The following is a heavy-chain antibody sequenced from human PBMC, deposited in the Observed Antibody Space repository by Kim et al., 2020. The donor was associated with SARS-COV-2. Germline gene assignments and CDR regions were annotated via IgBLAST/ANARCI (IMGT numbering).Heavy chain of an antibody. D-gene: IGHD1-26*01. J-gene: IGHJ4*02. CDR1: GGSISSYY. CDR2: IYTSGST. V-gene: IGHV4-4*07. CDR3: ARAGVGATMGMYYFDF. Sequence: SETLSLTCTVSGGSISSYYWSWIRQPAGKGLEWIGRIYTSGSTNYNPSLKSRVTMSVDTSKNQFSLKLSSVTAADTAVYYCARAGVGATMGMYYFDFWGQGTLVTVSS.